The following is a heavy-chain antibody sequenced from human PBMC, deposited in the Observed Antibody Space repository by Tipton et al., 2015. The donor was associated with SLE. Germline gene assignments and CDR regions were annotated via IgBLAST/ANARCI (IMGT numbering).Heavy chain of an antibody. CDR2: INHSGST. Sequence: TLSLTCAVYGGSFSGYYWSWIRQPPGKGLEWIGEINHSGSTNYNPSLESRVTISVDTSKNQFSLKLSSVTAADTALYYCARGRPSDYIWVYSGWVFDYWVQGILVTVSS. D-gene: IGHD3-16*01. CDR1: GGSFSGYY. J-gene: IGHJ4*02. V-gene: IGHV4-34*01. CDR3: ARGRPSDYIWVYSGWVFDY.